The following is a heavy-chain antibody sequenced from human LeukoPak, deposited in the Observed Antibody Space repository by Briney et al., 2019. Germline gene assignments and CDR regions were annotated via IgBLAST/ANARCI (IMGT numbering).Heavy chain of an antibody. V-gene: IGHV3-7*01. D-gene: IGHD2-8*01. J-gene: IGHJ4*02. CDR3: VRAPATNEWRCMDY. CDR1: GFTFSTYW. CDR2: IKQDGSEK. Sequence: GGSLRLSCAASGFTFSTYWMHWVRQAPGKGLEWVANIKQDGSEKRYVDPVKGRFTISRDNAKNSLYLQMNSLRAEDTGVYYCVRAPATNEWRCMDYWGQGTLVTVSS.